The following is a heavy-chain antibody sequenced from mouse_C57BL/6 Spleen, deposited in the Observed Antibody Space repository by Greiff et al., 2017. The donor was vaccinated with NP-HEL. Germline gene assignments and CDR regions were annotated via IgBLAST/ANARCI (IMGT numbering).Heavy chain of an antibody. CDR1: GFNIKDDY. Sequence: EVQLHQSGAELVRPGASVKLSCTASGFNIKDDYMHWVKQRPEQGLEWIGWIDPENGDTEYASKFQGKATITADTSSNTAYLQLSSLTSEDTAVYYCTTANWDVWFAYWGQGTLVTVSA. CDR3: TTANWDVWFAY. V-gene: IGHV14-4*01. D-gene: IGHD4-1*01. J-gene: IGHJ3*01. CDR2: IDPENGDT.